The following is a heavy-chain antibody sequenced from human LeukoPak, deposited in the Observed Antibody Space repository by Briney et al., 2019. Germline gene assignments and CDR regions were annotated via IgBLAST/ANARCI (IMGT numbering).Heavy chain of an antibody. CDR3: TRRGYCSSTSCGDMDV. D-gene: IGHD2-2*01. CDR1: GFTFGDYA. J-gene: IGHJ6*03. CDR2: IRSKAYGGTT. V-gene: IGHV3-49*04. Sequence: PGGSLRLSCTASGFTFGDYAMSWVRQAPGKGLEWVGFIRSKAYGGTTEYAASVKGRFTISRDDPKSIAYLQMNSLKTEDTAVYYCTRRGYCSSTSCGDMDVWGKGTTVTVSS.